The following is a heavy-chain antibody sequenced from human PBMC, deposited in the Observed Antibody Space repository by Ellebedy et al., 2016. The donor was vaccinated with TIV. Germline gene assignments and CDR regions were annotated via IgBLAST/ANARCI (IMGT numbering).Heavy chain of an antibody. V-gene: IGHV4-34*09. CDR3: ARVRYSGNYYPYFDY. J-gene: IGHJ4*02. CDR2: IYYSGTT. Sequence: SETLSLXXAVFGGSFSAYYWSWIRQPPGKGLEWIGYIYYSGTTYYNPSLRSRITISVDTSRNQFSLKLSSVTAADTAVYYCARVRYSGNYYPYFDYWGQGTLVTVSS. CDR1: GGSFSAYY. D-gene: IGHD1-26*01.